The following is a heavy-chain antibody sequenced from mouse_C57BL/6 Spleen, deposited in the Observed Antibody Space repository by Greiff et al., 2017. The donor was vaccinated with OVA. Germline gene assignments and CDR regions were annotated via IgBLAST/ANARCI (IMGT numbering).Heavy chain of an antibody. V-gene: IGHV1-7*01. CDR2: INPSSGYT. J-gene: IGHJ4*01. CDR1: GYTFTSYW. CDR3: ARGDSSNAMDY. Sequence: VQLQQSGAELAKPGASVKLSCKASGYTFTSYWLNWVKQRPGQGLEWIGYINPSSGYTKYNQKFKDKATLTADKSSSTAYMQLSSLPYEDSAVYYCARGDSSNAMDYWGQGTSVTVSS. D-gene: IGHD3-3*01.